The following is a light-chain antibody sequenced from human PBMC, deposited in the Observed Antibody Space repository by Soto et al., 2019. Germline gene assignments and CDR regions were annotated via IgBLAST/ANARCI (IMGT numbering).Light chain of an antibody. CDR2: AAS. Sequence: AIRMTQSPSSFSASTGDRVTITCRASQGISSYLAWYQQKPGKAPKLLIYAASTLQSGVPSRFSGSGSGTDFTLTISCLQSEDFAVYYCQQYNNWPPLTFGQGTRLEIK. CDR3: QQYNNWPPLT. V-gene: IGKV1-8*01. CDR1: QGISSY. J-gene: IGKJ5*01.